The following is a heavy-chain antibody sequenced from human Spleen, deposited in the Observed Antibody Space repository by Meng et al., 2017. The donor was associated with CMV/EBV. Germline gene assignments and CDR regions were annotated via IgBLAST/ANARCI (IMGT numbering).Heavy chain of an antibody. D-gene: IGHD3/OR15-3a*01. CDR1: GYSFIGYY. CDR2: INPNSGGT. CDR3: ARVLWFSFDI. J-gene: IGHJ3*02. V-gene: IGHV1-2*02. Sequence: ASVKVSCKTSGYSFIGYYMHWVRQAPGQGLEWMGWINPNSGGTNYAQKFQGRVTMTRDTSINKAYMELSGLRSDDTAVYFCARVLWFSFDIWGQGTVVTVSS.